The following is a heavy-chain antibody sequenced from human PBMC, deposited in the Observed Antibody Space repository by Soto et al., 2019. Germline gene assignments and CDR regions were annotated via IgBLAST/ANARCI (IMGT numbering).Heavy chain of an antibody. V-gene: IGHV3-23*01. J-gene: IGHJ5*02. D-gene: IGHD3-3*01. CDR3: AKDGQGGRFLEWFRNWFDP. CDR2: ISGSGGST. Sequence: EVQLLESGGGLVQPGGSLRLSCAASGFTFSSYAMSWVRQAPGKGLEWVSAISGSGGSTYYADSVKGRFTISRDNSKNTLYLQMNSLRAEDTAVYYCAKDGQGGRFLEWFRNWFDPWGQGTLVTVSS. CDR1: GFTFSSYA.